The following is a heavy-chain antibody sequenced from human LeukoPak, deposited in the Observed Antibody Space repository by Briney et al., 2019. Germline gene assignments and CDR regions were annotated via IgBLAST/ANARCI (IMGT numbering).Heavy chain of an antibody. CDR1: GGSFSGYY. CDR2: INHSGST. CDR3: AREDYYDSSGYWGNWFDP. J-gene: IGHJ5*02. D-gene: IGHD3-22*01. Sequence: SETLSLTRAVYGGSFSGYYWSWIRQPPGKGLEWIGEINHSGSTNYNPSLKSRVTISVDTSKNQFSLKLSSVTAADTAVYYCAREDYYDSSGYWGNWFDPWGQGTLVTVSS. V-gene: IGHV4-34*01.